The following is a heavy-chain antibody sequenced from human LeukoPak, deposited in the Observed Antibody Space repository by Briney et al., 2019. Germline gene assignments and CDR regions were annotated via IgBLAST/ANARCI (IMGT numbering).Heavy chain of an antibody. D-gene: IGHD3-10*01. V-gene: IGHV3-23*01. CDR3: AKDPSSEYYFDY. CDR2: ISGSGGST. J-gene: IGHJ4*02. CDR1: GFTFSGYA. Sequence: GGSLRLSCAASGFTFSGYAMSWVRQAPGKGLEWVSAISGSGGSTYYADSVKGRFTISRDNSKNTLYLQMNSLRAEDTAVYYCAKDPSSEYYFDYWGQGTLVTVSS.